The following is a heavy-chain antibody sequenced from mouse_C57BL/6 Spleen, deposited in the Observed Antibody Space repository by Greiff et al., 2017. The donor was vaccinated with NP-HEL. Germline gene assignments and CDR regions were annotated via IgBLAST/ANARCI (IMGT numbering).Heavy chain of an antibody. Sequence: QVQLKQPGAELVKPGASVKVSCKASGYTFTSYWMHWVQQRPGQGLEWIGRIHPSDSDTNYNQKFKGKATLTVDKSSSTAYMQLSSLTSDDAAVYYCAVYDNYCDYWGQGTTLTVSS. J-gene: IGHJ2*01. V-gene: IGHV1-74*01. CDR2: IHPSDSDT. CDR1: GYTFTSYW. CDR3: AVYDNYCDY. D-gene: IGHD2-3*01.